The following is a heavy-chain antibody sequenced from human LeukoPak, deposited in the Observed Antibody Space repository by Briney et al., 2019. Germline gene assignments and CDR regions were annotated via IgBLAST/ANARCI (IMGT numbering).Heavy chain of an antibody. Sequence: SETLSLTCTVSGGSISSSTYYWGWIRQPPGTGLEWLGSIYYSGRTYYSPSLKSRVTISVDTSKNQFPLKLSSVTAADTAVYYCARHRDGYGLYYFDYWGQGTLVTVSS. J-gene: IGHJ4*02. CDR1: GGSISSSTYY. V-gene: IGHV4-39*06. CDR2: IYYSGRT. D-gene: IGHD5-24*01. CDR3: ARHRDGYGLYYFDY.